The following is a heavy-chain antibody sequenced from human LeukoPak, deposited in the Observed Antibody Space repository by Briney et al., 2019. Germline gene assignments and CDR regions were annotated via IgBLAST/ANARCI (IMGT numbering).Heavy chain of an antibody. Sequence: ASVKVSCKASGYTFTGYYMHWVRQAPGQGLAWMGWINPNSGGTNYARKFQGRVTMTRDTSISTAYMELSRLRSDDTAVYYCARDQFVVVVAATGNWFDPWGQGTLVTVSS. V-gene: IGHV1-2*02. CDR3: ARDQFVVVVAATGNWFDP. D-gene: IGHD2-15*01. CDR2: INPNSGGT. CDR1: GYTFTGYY. J-gene: IGHJ5*02.